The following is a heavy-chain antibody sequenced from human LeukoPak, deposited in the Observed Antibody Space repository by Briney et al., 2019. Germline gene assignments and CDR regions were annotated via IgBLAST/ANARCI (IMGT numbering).Heavy chain of an antibody. CDR1: GYTFTGYY. D-gene: IGHD6-19*01. CDR3: ARALYSSGAF. CDR2: INPNSGGT. V-gene: IGHV1-2*02. Sequence: ASVKVSCKASGYTFTGYYMHWVRQAPGQGLEWMGWINPNSGGTNYAQKFQGRATMTRDTSISTAYMELSRLRSDDTAVYYCARALYSSGAFWGQGTLVTVSS. J-gene: IGHJ4*02.